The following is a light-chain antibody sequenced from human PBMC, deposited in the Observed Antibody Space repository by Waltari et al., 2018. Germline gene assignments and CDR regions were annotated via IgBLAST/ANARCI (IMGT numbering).Light chain of an antibody. Sequence: SYVLTQPPSVSVAPGETATITCGGSNLGIKDLHWYQQKPGLAPLLVVFDGSDRPTGIPEGSSGSNSGNTAPLIISRVEAGDEADYYCQVWDNGSDRSVFGGGTKLTVL. CDR2: DGS. J-gene: IGLJ3*02. CDR3: QVWDNGSDRSV. V-gene: IGLV3-21*02. CDR1: NLGIKD.